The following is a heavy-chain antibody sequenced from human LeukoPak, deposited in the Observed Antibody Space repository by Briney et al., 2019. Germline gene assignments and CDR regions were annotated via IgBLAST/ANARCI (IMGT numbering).Heavy chain of an antibody. Sequence: SETLSLTCSVSGGSISSSIYYWGWIRQPPGKGLEWIGSIYYSGSTYYNPSLKSRVTISVDTSKNQFSLKLRSVSVADTAVYYWARRLGGSGSYYYWGQGTLVTVSS. CDR2: IYYSGST. D-gene: IGHD3-10*01. CDR3: ARRLGGSGSYYY. CDR1: GGSISSSIYY. V-gene: IGHV4-39*01. J-gene: IGHJ4*02.